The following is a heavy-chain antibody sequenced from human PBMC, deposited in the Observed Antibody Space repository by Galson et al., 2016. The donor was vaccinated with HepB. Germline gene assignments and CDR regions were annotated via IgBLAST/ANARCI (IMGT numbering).Heavy chain of an antibody. J-gene: IGHJ4*02. Sequence: SLRLSCAASGLTFSNYAMSWVRQAPGKGLEWVSTIRGDATFTVSADSVRGRFTISRDNSKNTLYLYMNSLRAEDTAIYYCAKSIWRCNDGDCHWGRGTLVTVSS. CDR1: GLTFSNYA. V-gene: IGHV3-23*01. D-gene: IGHD2-21*02. CDR3: AKSIWRCNDGDCH. CDR2: IRGDATFT.